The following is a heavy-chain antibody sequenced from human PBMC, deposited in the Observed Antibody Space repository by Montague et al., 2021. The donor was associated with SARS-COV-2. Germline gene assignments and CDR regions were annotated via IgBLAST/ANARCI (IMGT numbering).Heavy chain of an antibody. CDR1: GDSITIRSYY. CDR3: ARDWTHDY. V-gene: IGHV4-39*07. J-gene: IGHJ4*02. D-gene: IGHD1-1*01. Sequence: SETLSLTCTVSGDSITIRSYYWGWIRQPPGKGLEWIGNIYYSGSTSYYNPSLKRRVAISLDTSKNQSSLRLRSVTAADTAVYYCARDWTHDYWGQGTLVAVTS. CDR2: IYYSGSTS.